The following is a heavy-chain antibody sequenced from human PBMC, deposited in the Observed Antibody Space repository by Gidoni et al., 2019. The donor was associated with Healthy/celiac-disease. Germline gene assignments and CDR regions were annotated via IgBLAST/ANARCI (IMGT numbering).Heavy chain of an antibody. Sequence: QVQLVESGGGVVQPGRSLRLSCAASGFTFSSYGLHWVRQAPGKGLEWVAVIWYDGSNKYYADSVKGRFTISRDNSKNTLYLQMNSLRAEDTAVYYCARDEGYDILTGYSHPSGIDYWGQGTLVTVSS. CDR2: IWYDGSNK. V-gene: IGHV3-33*01. D-gene: IGHD3-9*01. CDR1: GFTFSSYG. J-gene: IGHJ4*02. CDR3: ARDEGYDILTGYSHPSGIDY.